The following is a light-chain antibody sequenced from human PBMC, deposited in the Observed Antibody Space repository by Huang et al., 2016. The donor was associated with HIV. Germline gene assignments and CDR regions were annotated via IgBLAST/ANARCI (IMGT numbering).Light chain of an antibody. CDR1: RHIYSY. CDR2: DAA. V-gene: IGKV1-33*01. CDR3: QQYDSLPRT. J-gene: IGKJ3*01. Sequence: DIQMTQSPSSLSASIGDRVTITCRASRHIYSYLNWYQHRPGKAPKLLIYDAANLEVGVPSRFSGSGSGRNFTLIISSLQPEDFATYYYQQYDSLPRTFGPGTKV.